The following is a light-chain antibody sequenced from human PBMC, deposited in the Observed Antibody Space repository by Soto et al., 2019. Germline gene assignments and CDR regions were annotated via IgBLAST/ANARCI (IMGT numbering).Light chain of an antibody. V-gene: IGKV3-20*01. CDR3: QRYGSSPPNT. CDR2: GAS. CDR1: QSVSSSY. J-gene: IGKJ2*01. Sequence: EIVLTQSPGTLSLSPGERATLSCRASQSVSSSYLAWYQQKPGQAPRLLIYGASSRATGIPDRFSGSGSGTGFTLTISRLEPEDFAVYYCQRYGSSPPNTFGQGTKLEIK.